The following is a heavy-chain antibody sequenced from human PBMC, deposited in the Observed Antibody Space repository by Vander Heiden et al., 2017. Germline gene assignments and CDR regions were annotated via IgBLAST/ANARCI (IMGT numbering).Heavy chain of an antibody. CDR3: ARGGDSSGYYFPIDY. V-gene: IGHV3-11*01. D-gene: IGHD3-22*01. Sequence: QVQLVEAGGGSVKPGGSLRLPRAASAFTSSLSDRCWIRQAPGKGLEWVSYVSSSGSTIYYANSVKGRFTISRDNAKNSLYLQMNSLRAEDTALYYCARGGDSSGYYFPIDYRGKGTLVTASS. CDR1: AFTSSLSD. CDR2: VSSSGSTI. J-gene: IGHJ4*02.